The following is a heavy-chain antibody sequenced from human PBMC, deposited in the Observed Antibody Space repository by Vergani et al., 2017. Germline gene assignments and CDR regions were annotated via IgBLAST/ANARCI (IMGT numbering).Heavy chain of an antibody. J-gene: IGHJ3*02. CDR2: IKSKTDGGTT. V-gene: IGHV3-15*01. D-gene: IGHD2-21*01. CDR3: ARESSDCAFDI. CDR1: GFTFSNAC. Sequence: EVQLVESGGGLVKPGGSLRLSCAASGFTFSNACMSWVRQAPGKGLEWVGRIKSKTDGGTTDYAAPVKGRFTITRNDSKNTLYLQMNSLRAEDTAVYYCARESSDCAFDIWGQGTMVTVSS.